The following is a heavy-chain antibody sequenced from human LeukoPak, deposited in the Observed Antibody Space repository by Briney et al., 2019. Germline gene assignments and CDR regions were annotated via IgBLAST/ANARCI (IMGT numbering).Heavy chain of an antibody. CDR2: IYPGDSDT. Sequence: GESLKISCKASGYSFTNYWIGWVRPMPGKGLEWMGIIYPGDSDTRYSPSFQGQVTISADKSITTAYLQWGSLKASDTAMYYCARSFDCTTTSCYPFDYWGQGTLVTVSS. CDR3: ARSFDCTTTSCYPFDY. J-gene: IGHJ4*02. D-gene: IGHD2-2*01. V-gene: IGHV5-51*01. CDR1: GYSFTNYW.